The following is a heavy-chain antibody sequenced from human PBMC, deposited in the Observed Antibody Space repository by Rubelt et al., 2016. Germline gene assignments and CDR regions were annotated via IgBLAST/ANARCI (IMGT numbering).Heavy chain of an antibody. V-gene: IGHV4-39*01. CDR2: LHYGGTT. D-gene: IGHD3-3*01. Sequence: QLQLQESGPGLVKPSETLSLTCSVSGGFVSSDGYNWGWFRQPPGRGLEWIVSLHYGGTTNYNPCLASRVTVSVDTSKNQFSLKLSSVTAAETAVYYCAVLRCLEWFDPWGQGTLVTVSS. J-gene: IGHJ5*02. CDR1: GGFVSSDGYN. CDR3: AVLRCLEWFDP.